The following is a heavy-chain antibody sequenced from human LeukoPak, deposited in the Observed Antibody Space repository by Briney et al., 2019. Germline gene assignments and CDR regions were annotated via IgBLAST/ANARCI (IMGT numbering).Heavy chain of an antibody. Sequence: GGSLRLSCAASGFTFSSYSMNWVRQAPGKGLERVSYISSSSSTIYYADSVKGRFTISRDNAKNSLYLQMNSLRAEDTAVYYCARDPRYSGYDRGVDYWGQGTLVTVSS. V-gene: IGHV3-48*01. D-gene: IGHD5-12*01. CDR3: ARDPRYSGYDRGVDY. J-gene: IGHJ4*02. CDR1: GFTFSSYS. CDR2: ISSSSSTI.